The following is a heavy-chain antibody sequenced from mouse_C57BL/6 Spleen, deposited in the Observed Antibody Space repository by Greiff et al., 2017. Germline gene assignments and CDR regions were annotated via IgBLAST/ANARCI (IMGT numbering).Heavy chain of an antibody. J-gene: IGHJ2*01. CDR3: ARGTTVGDFDY. D-gene: IGHD1-1*01. CDR2: IDPSDSYT. V-gene: IGHV1-69*01. Sequence: VQLQQPGAELVMPGASVKLSCKASGYTFTSYWMHWVKQRPGQGLEWIGEIDPSDSYTNYNQKFKGKSTLTVDKSSSTAYMQLSSLTSEDSAVYYCARGTTVGDFDYWGQGTTLTVSS. CDR1: GYTFTSYW.